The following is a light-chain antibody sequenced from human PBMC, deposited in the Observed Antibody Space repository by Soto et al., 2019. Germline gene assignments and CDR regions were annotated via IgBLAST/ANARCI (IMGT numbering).Light chain of an antibody. CDR2: GAS. J-gene: IGKJ1*01. Sequence: EIVLTQSRGTLSLSPGERANLSCRAIQSVSSSYLAWYQQKPGQAPRTLIYGASSRAIGIPDRFSGSGSGTDFTLTISRLEPEDFAVYYCQQYGSSPWTFGQGTKVEIK. V-gene: IGKV3-20*01. CDR3: QQYGSSPWT. CDR1: QSVSSSY.